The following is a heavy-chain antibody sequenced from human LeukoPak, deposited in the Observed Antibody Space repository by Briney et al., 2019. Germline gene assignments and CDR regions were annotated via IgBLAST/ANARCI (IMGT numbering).Heavy chain of an antibody. CDR2: IYYSGST. CDR1: GGSISSYY. J-gene: IGHJ3*02. D-gene: IGHD6-13*01. V-gene: IGHV4-59*08. CDR3: ARQATAADRDDDAFDI. Sequence: PSETLSLTCTVSGGSISSYYWSWIRQPPGKGLEWIGYIYYSGSTNYNPSLMSRVTISVDTSKNQFSLKLSSVTAADTAVYYCARQATAADRDDDAFDIWGQGTMVTVSS.